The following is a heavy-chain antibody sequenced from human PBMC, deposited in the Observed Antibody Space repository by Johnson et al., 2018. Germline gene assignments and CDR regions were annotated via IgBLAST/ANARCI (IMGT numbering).Heavy chain of an antibody. D-gene: IGHD1-26*01. J-gene: IGHJ6*03. CDR2: ISGDGGST. Sequence: VQLGQSGGGLIQPGGSLGLSCAASGLNFSSFVMAWVRHAPGTGLQWVSAISGDGGSTFYADSVEGRFSISRDNSKNILYPQMDGLRADDAATYYCARVGYYRPTSSFYMGAWGKGTAVTVSS. V-gene: IGHV3-23*04. CDR1: GLNFSSFV. CDR3: ARVGYYRPTSSFYMGA.